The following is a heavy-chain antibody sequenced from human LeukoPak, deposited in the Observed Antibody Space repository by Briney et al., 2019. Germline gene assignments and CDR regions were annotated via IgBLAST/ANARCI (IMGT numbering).Heavy chain of an antibody. V-gene: IGHV1-69*02. CDR1: VGTYSSYI. Sequence: AAVTVSFKSSVGTYSSYIISWVGPAPGKGLAGMGMIISILGLENNARRFQGRAILPAHKSTSKAYMELSSLRSEDTAVYYCARGSDFLDDFWSGPEADNWFDPWGQGTMVTVSS. J-gene: IGHJ5*02. CDR3: ARGSDFLDDFWSGPEADNWFDP. D-gene: IGHD3-3*01. CDR2: IISILGLE.